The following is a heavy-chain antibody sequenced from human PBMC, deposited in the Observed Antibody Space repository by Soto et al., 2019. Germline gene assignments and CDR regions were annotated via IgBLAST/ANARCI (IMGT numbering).Heavy chain of an antibody. J-gene: IGHJ4*02. CDR3: AASRSGGSPPYFDY. V-gene: IGHV3-21*01. CDR1: GFTFSSYS. Sequence: GGSLRLSCAASGFTFSSYSMNWVRQAPGKGLEWVSSISSSSSYIYYADSVKGRFTISRDNAKNSLYLQMNSLRAEDTAVYYCAASRSGGSPPYFDYWGQGTLVTVSS. D-gene: IGHD2-15*01. CDR2: ISSSSSYI.